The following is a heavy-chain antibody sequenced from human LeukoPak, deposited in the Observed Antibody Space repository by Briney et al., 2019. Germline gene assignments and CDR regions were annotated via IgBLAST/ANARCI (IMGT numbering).Heavy chain of an antibody. D-gene: IGHD2/OR15-2a*01. CDR1: GGSISSSSYY. J-gene: IGHJ4*02. CDR2: IYYSGST. Sequence: SETLSLTCTVSGGSISSSSYYWGWIRQSPGKGLEWIGSIYYSGSTYYNPSLKSRVTISLDTSKNQFSLKLSSVTAADTAVYYCAGHHPRNTVDFWGQGTLVTVSS. V-gene: IGHV4-39*01. CDR3: AGHHPRNTVDF.